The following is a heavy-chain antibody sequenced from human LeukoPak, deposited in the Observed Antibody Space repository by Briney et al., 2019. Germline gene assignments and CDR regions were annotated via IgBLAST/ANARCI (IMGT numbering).Heavy chain of an antibody. CDR2: IYYSGST. Sequence: PSETLSLTRTVSGGSISSSSFYWGWIRQPPGKGLEWIGSIYYSGSTYYNPSLKSRVTISVDTSKNQFSLKLSSVTAADTAVYYCARDYCGGDCFVDYWGQGTLVTVSS. CDR1: GGSISSSSFY. D-gene: IGHD2-21*02. CDR3: ARDYCGGDCFVDY. V-gene: IGHV4-39*01. J-gene: IGHJ4*02.